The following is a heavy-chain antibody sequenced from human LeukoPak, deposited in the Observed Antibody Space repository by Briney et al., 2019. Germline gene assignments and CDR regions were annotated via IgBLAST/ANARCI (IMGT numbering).Heavy chain of an antibody. CDR1: GFTFTSSA. J-gene: IGHJ6*02. V-gene: IGHV1-58*02. CDR3: AAAGPPYYYDSSGYYYYYGMDV. CDR2: IVVGSGNT. D-gene: IGHD3-22*01. Sequence: SVKVSCKASGFTFTSSAMQWVRQARGQRLEWTGWIVVGSGNTNYAQKFQERVTITRDMSTSTAYMELSSLRSEDTAVYYCAAAGPPYYYDSSGYYYYYGMDVWGQGTTVTVSS.